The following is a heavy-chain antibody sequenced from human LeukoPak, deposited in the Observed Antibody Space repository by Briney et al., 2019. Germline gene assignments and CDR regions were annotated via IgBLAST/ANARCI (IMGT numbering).Heavy chain of an antibody. Sequence: PSETLSLTCAVYGGSFSGYYWSWIRQPPGKGLEWIGEINHSGSTNYNPSLKSRVTISVDTSKNQFSLKLSSVTAADTAVYYCATLPVYSSGSNDYWGQGTLVTVSS. CDR1: GGSFSGYY. CDR2: INHSGST. D-gene: IGHD6-19*01. J-gene: IGHJ4*02. CDR3: ATLPVYSSGSNDY. V-gene: IGHV4-34*01.